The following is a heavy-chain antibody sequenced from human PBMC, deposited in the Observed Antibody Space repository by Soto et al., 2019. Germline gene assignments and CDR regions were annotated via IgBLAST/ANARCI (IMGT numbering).Heavy chain of an antibody. CDR1: GYHFTDYC. CDR3: TRDHPAMTSGRAGRDWFDP. D-gene: IGHD3-10*01. CDR2: VNPDTGAT. V-gene: IGHV1-2*02. J-gene: IGHJ5*02. Sequence: ASVKVSCKASGYHFTDYCLHWVRQAPGRGLERMGWVNPDTGATNYGQMFHGRVAMTRDTSINTAYMELTTLTSDDTAIYYCTRDHPAMTSGRAGRDWFDPWGQGTLVTVSS.